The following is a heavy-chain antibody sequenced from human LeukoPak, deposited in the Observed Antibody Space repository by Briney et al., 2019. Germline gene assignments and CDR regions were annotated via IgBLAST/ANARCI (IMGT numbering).Heavy chain of an antibody. V-gene: IGHV3-30*02. D-gene: IGHD3-3*01. CDR1: GFTFSSHG. Sequence: GGSLRLSCAASGFTFSSHGMHWVRQAPGKGLEWVAFIRYDGSKKYYADSVKGRFTISRDNSKNTLYLQMNSLRAEDTAVYYCAKPGYYDFWSGDSDAFDIWGQGTMVTVSS. J-gene: IGHJ3*02. CDR2: IRYDGSKK. CDR3: AKPGYYDFWSGDSDAFDI.